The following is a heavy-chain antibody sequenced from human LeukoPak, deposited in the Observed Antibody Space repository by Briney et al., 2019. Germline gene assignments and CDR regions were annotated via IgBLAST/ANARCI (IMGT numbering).Heavy chain of an antibody. CDR1: GGSISSYY. D-gene: IGHD5-18*01. Sequence: KPSETLSLTCTVSGGSISSYYWSWIRQPPGKGLEWIGYIYYSGSTNYNPSLKSRVTISVDTSKNQFSLKLSSVTAADTAVYYCARVSSGYSYGPFDFWGQGTLVTVSS. CDR2: IYYSGST. V-gene: IGHV4-59*01. CDR3: ARVSSGYSYGPFDF. J-gene: IGHJ4*02.